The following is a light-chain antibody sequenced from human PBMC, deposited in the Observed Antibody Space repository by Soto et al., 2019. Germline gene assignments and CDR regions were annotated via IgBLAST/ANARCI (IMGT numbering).Light chain of an antibody. V-gene: IGKV3-20*01. J-gene: IGKJ3*01. Sequence: EILLTQSPRTLSLSPGEVVTLSCRASQSVTVNSLAWYQQKPGQAPRLLIYAASTRAAAVPDRFTGSGSGTDFALTISRLEPEDFGVYYCQQYGDSPLTSGPGTKVDIK. CDR1: QSVTVNS. CDR2: AAS. CDR3: QQYGDSPLT.